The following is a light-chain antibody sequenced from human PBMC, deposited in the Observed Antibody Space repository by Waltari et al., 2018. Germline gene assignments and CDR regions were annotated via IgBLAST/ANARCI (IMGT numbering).Light chain of an antibody. J-gene: IGKJ1*01. V-gene: IGKV1-39*01. CDR1: QSISSY. CDR3: QQSYIYPLT. Sequence: DIQMTQSPSSLSASVGDRVTITCRASQSISSYLHWYQQTPGRAPKVLIYEASRLLSGVPSRFSGSGSGTHFTLTISSLQPEDFGTYYCQQSYIYPLTFGQGTKVEI. CDR2: EAS.